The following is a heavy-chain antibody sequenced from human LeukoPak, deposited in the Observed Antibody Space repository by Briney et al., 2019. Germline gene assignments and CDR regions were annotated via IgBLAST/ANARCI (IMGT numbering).Heavy chain of an antibody. CDR2: IIPIFGTA. D-gene: IGHD5-18*01. V-gene: IGHV1-69*01. CDR3: ARGNTATFMTRHCFDF. Sequence: EASVTVSCKASEGTFTSYTITWVRQAPAQGLEWMGVIIPIFGTATYAQNFPGRVTITADESTSTAYMELSRLKSEDTAVYDCARGNTATFMTRHCFDFWGQGTLVTVSS. J-gene: IGHJ4*02. CDR1: EGTFTSYT.